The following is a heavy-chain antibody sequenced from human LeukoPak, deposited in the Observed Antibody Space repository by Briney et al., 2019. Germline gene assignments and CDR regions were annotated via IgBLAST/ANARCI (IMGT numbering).Heavy chain of an antibody. V-gene: IGHV4-4*02. D-gene: IGHD3-22*01. CDR3: AGLVGRYSSGLYYYYFDY. CDR2: MYLSGTT. J-gene: IGHJ4*02. CDR1: GDSINSLDL. Sequence: PSETLSLTRTVSGDSINSLDLWSWVRQPPGKGLEWIGEMYLSGTTHSNPSVKSRVTISIDKSKNQFFLNLSPVTAADTAVYYCAGLVGRYSSGLYYYYFDYWGQGTLVTVSS.